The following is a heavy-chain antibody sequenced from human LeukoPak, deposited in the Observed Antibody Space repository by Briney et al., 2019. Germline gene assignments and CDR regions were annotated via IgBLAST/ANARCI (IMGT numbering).Heavy chain of an antibody. V-gene: IGHV4-59*12. Sequence: SETLSLTCTVSGGSMRSYYWSWIRQPPGKGLELIGYVYYSGTANYNPSLESRVTILVDTSKNQFSLKLSSVTAADTAVYYCARGDFWSGYLVDYWGQGTLVTVSS. CDR3: ARGDFWSGYLVDY. CDR2: VYYSGTA. CDR1: GGSMRSYY. D-gene: IGHD3-3*01. J-gene: IGHJ4*02.